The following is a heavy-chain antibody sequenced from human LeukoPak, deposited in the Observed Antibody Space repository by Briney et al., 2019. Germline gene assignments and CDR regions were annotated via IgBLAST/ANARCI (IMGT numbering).Heavy chain of an antibody. V-gene: IGHV1-24*01. CDR3: ATSGELLYRFDY. CDR2: FDPEDGET. Sequence: ASVKVSCKVSGYTLTELSMHWVRQAPGKGLEWMGGFDPEDGETIYAQKFQGRATMTEDTSTDTAYMELSSLRSEDTAVYYCATSGELLYRFDYWGQGTLVTVSS. J-gene: IGHJ4*02. D-gene: IGHD3-10*01. CDR1: GYTLTELS.